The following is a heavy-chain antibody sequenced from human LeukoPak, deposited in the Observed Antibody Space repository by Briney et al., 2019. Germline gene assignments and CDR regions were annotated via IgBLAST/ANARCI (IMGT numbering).Heavy chain of an antibody. D-gene: IGHD3-10*01. J-gene: IGHJ4*02. CDR2: INPNSGGT. CDR3: AREWFGEFPIDY. V-gene: IGHV1-2*02. Sequence: ASVKVSCKASGYTFTGYYMHWVRQAPGQGLEWMGWINPNSGGTNYAQKFQGRVTMTRDTPISTAYMELSRLRSDDTAVYYCAREWFGEFPIDYWGQGTLVTVSS. CDR1: GYTFTGYY.